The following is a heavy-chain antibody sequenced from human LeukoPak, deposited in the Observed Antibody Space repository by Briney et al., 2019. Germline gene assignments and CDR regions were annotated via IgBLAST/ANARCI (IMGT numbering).Heavy chain of an antibody. D-gene: IGHD3-10*01. CDR1: GLSFSSYG. Sequence: GGSLRLSCAASGLSFSSYGMHWVRQVPGKGLEWVAVISHDGTKKYHADSVKGRFTISRDNPKNTLYLQMNSLRAEDTAVYYCAKYSPLLWFGEAYDQSDYFDYWGQGTLVTVSS. J-gene: IGHJ4*02. CDR3: AKYSPLLWFGEAYDQSDYFDY. V-gene: IGHV3-30*18. CDR2: ISHDGTKK.